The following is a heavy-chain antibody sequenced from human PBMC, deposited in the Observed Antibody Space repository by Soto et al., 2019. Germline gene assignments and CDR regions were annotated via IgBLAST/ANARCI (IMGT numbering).Heavy chain of an antibody. CDR2: ISAYNGNT. Sequence: SGKVSFKASCYTFTSYGISWVRQAPGQGLEWMGWISAYNGNTNYAQKRQGRVTMTTDTSTSTAYMEPRSLRSDDTAVYFCARDRAYYDFWSGPGSCFDYWGQGTLVTVSS. V-gene: IGHV1-18*01. CDR3: ARDRAYYDFWSGPGSCFDY. D-gene: IGHD3-3*01. CDR1: CYTFTSYG. J-gene: IGHJ4*02.